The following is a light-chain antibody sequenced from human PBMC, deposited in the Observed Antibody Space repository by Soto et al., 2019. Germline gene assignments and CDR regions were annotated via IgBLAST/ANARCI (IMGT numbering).Light chain of an antibody. J-gene: IGKJ1*01. CDR1: QNVSNSY. Sequence: DIVLTQSPATLSLSPGERATLSCGASQNVSNSYLAWYQQKPGLAPRLLIYDASSRAIGIPDRFSGSGSGADFPLTISRLEPEDFAVYYCQQYGTSRWTFGQGTKVEIK. CDR3: QQYGTSRWT. V-gene: IGKV3D-20*01. CDR2: DAS.